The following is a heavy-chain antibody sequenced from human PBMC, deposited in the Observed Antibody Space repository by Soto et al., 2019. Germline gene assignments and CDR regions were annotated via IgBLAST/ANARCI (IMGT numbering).Heavy chain of an antibody. CDR2: FDPEDGET. CDR3: ATELTEGLLSYYFDY. J-gene: IGHJ4*02. D-gene: IGHD3-3*01. CDR1: GYTFINYY. Sequence: ASVKVSCKASGYTFINYYMHWVRQAPGKGLEWMGGFDPEDGETIYAQKFQGRVTMTEDTSTDTAYMELSSLRSEDTAVYYCATELTEGLLSYYFDYWGQGTLVTVSS. V-gene: IGHV1-24*01.